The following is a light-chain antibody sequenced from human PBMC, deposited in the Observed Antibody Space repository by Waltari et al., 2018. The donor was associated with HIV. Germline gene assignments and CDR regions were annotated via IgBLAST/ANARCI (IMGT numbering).Light chain of an antibody. V-gene: IGLV1-44*01. J-gene: IGLJ3*02. CDR1: SSNIGSNT. CDR3: AAWDDSLNGWV. CDR2: SNN. Sequence: QSVLTQPPSASGTPGQRVTVSCSGSSSNIGSNTVTWFQQLPGTAPKLLIYSNNQRPSGVPDRCSGSKSGTSASLAITGLQSEDEAHYYCAAWDDSLNGWVFGGGTKLTVL.